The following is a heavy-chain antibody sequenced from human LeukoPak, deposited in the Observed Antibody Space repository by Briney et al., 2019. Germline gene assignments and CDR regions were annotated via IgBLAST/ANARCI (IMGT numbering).Heavy chain of an antibody. CDR2: IDPSGGTT. CDR3: ASSIVVVPAVDY. CDR1: GYTFTTYP. J-gene: IGHJ4*02. Sequence: ASVKVSCKASGYTFTTYPMHWVRQAPGQGLEWMGIIDPSGGTTTYAQKFQARVTMTRDTSKSTVYMELSSLRSEDTAVYYCASSIVVVPAVDYWGQGTLVTVSS. D-gene: IGHD2-2*01. V-gene: IGHV1-46*01.